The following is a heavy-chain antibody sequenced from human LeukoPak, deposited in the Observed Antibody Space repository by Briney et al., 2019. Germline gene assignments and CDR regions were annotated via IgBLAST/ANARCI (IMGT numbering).Heavy chain of an antibody. CDR2: ISGSGGST. V-gene: IGHV3-23*01. Sequence: GGSLRLACAPPGFTFSSYSMSWVRQPPGKGLELVSAISGSGGSTYYADSVKARFTISRDNSKSTLSLQMNSLRAEDTAVYYCAKDPLYSSKFPFDYWGQGTLVTVSS. CDR3: AKDPLYSSKFPFDY. CDR1: GFTFSSYS. D-gene: IGHD6-19*01. J-gene: IGHJ4*02.